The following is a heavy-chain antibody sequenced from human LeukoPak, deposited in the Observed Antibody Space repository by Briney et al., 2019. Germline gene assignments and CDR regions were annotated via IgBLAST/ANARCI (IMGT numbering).Heavy chain of an antibody. V-gene: IGHV3-23*01. J-gene: IGHJ6*03. D-gene: IGHD3-22*01. Sequence: GGSLRLSCAASGFTFSSYGMSWVRQAPGKGLEWVSAISGSGGSTYYADSVKGRFTISRDNSKNTPYLQMNSLRAEDTAVYYCASRRKSTMIVVRTFYYYYYMDVWGKGTTVTISS. CDR1: GFTFSSYG. CDR3: ASRRKSTMIVVRTFYYYYYMDV. CDR2: ISGSGGST.